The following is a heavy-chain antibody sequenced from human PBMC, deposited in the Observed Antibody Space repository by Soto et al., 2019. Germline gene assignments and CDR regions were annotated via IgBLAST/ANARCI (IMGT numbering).Heavy chain of an antibody. CDR3: ARVIGYCSSTSCQTSHPTNWFDP. CDR1: GGSFSGYY. V-gene: IGHV4-34*01. CDR2: INHSGST. Sequence: SETLSLTCAVYGGSFSGYYWSWIRQPPGKGLEWIGEINHSGSTNYNPSLKSRVTISVDTSKNQFSLKLSSVTAADTAVYYCARVIGYCSSTSCQTSHPTNWFDPWGQGTLATVSS. D-gene: IGHD2-2*01. J-gene: IGHJ5*02.